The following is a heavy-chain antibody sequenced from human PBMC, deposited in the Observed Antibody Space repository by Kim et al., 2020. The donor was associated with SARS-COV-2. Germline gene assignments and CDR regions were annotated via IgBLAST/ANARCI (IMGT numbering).Heavy chain of an antibody. CDR2: IILLFGST. Sequence: SVKVSCKASGGSFNSYAFSWVRQAPGQVLEWLGVIILLFGSTKYAPKFQGRGAITADESTTTAYMELRSLRSEDTAIYFCASSPFDILGHTFDSWGQGTLVTVSS. CDR1: GGSFNSYA. CDR3: ASSPFDILGHTFDS. D-gene: IGHD2-21*01. V-gene: IGHV1-69*13. J-gene: IGHJ4*02.